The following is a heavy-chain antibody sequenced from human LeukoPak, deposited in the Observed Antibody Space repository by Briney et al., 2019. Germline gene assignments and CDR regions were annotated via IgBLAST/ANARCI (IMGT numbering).Heavy chain of an antibody. D-gene: IGHD5-12*01. J-gene: IGHJ4*02. CDR2: INHSGST. CDR1: GGSFSGYY. Sequence: SETLFLTCAVYGGSFSGYYCSWIRQPPGKGLEWIGEINHSGSTNYNPSLKSRVTISVDTSKNRFSLKLSSVTAADTAVYYCARGLAKYYFDYWGQGTLVTVSS. V-gene: IGHV4-34*01. CDR3: ARGLAKYYFDY.